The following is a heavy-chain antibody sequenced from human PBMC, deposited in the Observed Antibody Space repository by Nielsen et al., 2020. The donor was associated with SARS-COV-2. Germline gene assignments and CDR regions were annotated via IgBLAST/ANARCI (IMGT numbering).Heavy chain of an antibody. J-gene: IGHJ4*02. CDR1: GFTFSSYA. CDR2: ISYDGSNK. V-gene: IGHV3-30*04. Sequence: GGSLRLSCAASGFTFSSYAMHWVRQAPGKGLEWVAVISYDGSNKYYADSVKGRFTISRDNSKNTLYLQMNSLRAEDTAVYYCARGPTDYYDSTGYFDYWGQGTLVTVSS. D-gene: IGHD3-22*01. CDR3: ARGPTDYYDSTGYFDY.